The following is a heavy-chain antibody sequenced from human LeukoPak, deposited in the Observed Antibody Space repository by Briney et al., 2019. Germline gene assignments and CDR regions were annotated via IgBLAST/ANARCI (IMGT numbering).Heavy chain of an antibody. V-gene: IGHV4-34*01. CDR2: INHSGSS. CDR3: ARPGDCSGISCYGNFDY. J-gene: IGHJ4*02. Sequence: PSETLSLTCAVYGGSFSGYYWSWIRQPPGKGLEWIGEINHSGSSNYNPSLKSRVTISVDTSKNQFSLKLSSVTAADTAVYYCARPGDCSGISCYGNFDYWGQGTLVTVSP. D-gene: IGHD2-2*01. CDR1: GGSFSGYY.